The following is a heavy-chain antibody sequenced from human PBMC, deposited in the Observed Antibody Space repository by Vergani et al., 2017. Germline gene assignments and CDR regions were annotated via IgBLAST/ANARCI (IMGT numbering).Heavy chain of an antibody. V-gene: IGHV4-34*01. CDR1: GGSFSGYY. CDR2: INHSGST. Sequence: QVQLQQWGAGLLKPSETLSLTCAVYGGSFSGYYWSWIRQPPGKGLEWIGEINHSGSTNYNPSLKSRVTISVDTSKNQFSLKLSSVTAADTAVYYCAGGGEEIAVAGRFDYWGQGTLVTVSS. D-gene: IGHD6-19*01. CDR3: AGGGEEIAVAGRFDY. J-gene: IGHJ4*02.